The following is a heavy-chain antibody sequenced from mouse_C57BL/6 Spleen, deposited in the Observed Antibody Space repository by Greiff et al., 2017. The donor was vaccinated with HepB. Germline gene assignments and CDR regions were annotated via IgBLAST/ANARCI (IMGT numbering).Heavy chain of an antibody. Sequence: QVQLKQSGPELVKPGASVKISCKASGYAFSSSWMNWVKQRPGKGLEWIGRIYPGDGDTNYNGKFKGKATLTADKSSSTAYMQLSSLTSEDSAVYFCAREGWGLLYAMDYWGQGTSVTVSS. V-gene: IGHV1-82*01. D-gene: IGHD2-3*01. CDR1: GYAFSSSW. CDR3: AREGWGLLYAMDY. J-gene: IGHJ4*01. CDR2: IYPGDGDT.